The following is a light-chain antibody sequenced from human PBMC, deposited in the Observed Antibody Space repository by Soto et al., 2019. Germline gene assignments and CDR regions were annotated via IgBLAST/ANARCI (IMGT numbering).Light chain of an antibody. Sequence: QSVLTQPPSASGTPGQRVTISCSGSSSTIGSNTVNWYQQLPGTAPKLLIYSNNQRPSGVPDRFSGSKSGTSASLAISGLQSEDEDDYYCAAWNDSLNGLYVFGTGTKLTVL. V-gene: IGLV1-44*01. J-gene: IGLJ1*01. CDR1: SSTIGSNT. CDR3: AAWNDSLNGLYV. CDR2: SNN.